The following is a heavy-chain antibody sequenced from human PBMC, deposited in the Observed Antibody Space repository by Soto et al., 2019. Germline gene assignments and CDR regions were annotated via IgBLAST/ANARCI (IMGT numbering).Heavy chain of an antibody. Sequence: SETLSLTCAVSGGSMSSGGYFWSWIRQPPGKGLEWIGYIYHSGSTYYNPSLKSRVTISVDSSKNQFSLKLDSVTAADTAVYYCARLGGYYQAFDSWGQGTLVTVSS. D-gene: IGHD3-22*01. J-gene: IGHJ4*02. V-gene: IGHV4-30-2*01. CDR3: ARLGGYYQAFDS. CDR2: IYHSGST. CDR1: GGSMSSGGYF.